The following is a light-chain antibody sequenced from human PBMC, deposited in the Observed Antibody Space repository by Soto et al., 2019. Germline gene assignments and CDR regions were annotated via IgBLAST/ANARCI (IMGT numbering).Light chain of an antibody. Sequence: DIVMTQSPATLSVSPGARATLPCRASQSVHANLAWYPQKPGQAPRLLFYVASIRATGIPARFSGSGSGTEFTLTISSLQSEDFAVYYCQQYNNWPLTFGGWTKVEIK. J-gene: IGKJ4*01. CDR1: QSVHAN. CDR2: VAS. CDR3: QQYNNWPLT. V-gene: IGKV3-15*01.